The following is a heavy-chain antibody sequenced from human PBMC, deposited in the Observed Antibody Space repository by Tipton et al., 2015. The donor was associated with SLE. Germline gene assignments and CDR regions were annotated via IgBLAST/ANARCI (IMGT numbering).Heavy chain of an antibody. J-gene: IGHJ4*02. V-gene: IGHV3-23*01. D-gene: IGHD6-13*01. CDR2: ISGSGGST. CDR3: AKDPDSSSGY. Sequence: GSLRLSCAASGFTFSSYWMHWVRQAPGKGLEWVSAISGSGGSTYYADSVKGRFTISRDNSKNTLYLQMNSLRAEDTAVYYCAKDPDSSSGYWGQGTLVTVSS. CDR1: GFTFSSYW.